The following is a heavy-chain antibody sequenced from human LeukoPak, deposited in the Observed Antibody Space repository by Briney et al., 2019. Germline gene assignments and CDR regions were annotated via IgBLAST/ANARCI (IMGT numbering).Heavy chain of an antibody. V-gene: IGHV3-30*18. CDR3: AKGGSSSSYYFDY. CDR2: ISYDGSNK. CDR1: GFTFSSYG. Sequence: PGRSLRLSCAASGFTFSSYGMRWVRQAPGKGLEWVAVISYDGSNKYYADSVKGQFTISRDNSKNTLYLQMNSLRAEDTAVYYCAKGGSSSSYYFDYWGQGTLVTVSS. D-gene: IGHD6-6*01. J-gene: IGHJ4*02.